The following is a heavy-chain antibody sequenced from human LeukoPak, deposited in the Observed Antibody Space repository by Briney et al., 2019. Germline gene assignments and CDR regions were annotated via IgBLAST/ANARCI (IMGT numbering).Heavy chain of an antibody. CDR1: GGSISSSSYY. D-gene: IGHD6-13*01. V-gene: IGHV4-39*07. J-gene: IGHJ5*02. CDR3: ARVDIAAAYNWFDP. CDR2: IYHSGRT. Sequence: PSETLSLTCTVSGGSISSSSYYWGWIRQPPGKGLEWIGSIYHSGRTFYNPSLKSRVTISVDTSKNQFSLKLSSVTAADTAVYYCARVDIAAAYNWFDPWGQGTLVTVSS.